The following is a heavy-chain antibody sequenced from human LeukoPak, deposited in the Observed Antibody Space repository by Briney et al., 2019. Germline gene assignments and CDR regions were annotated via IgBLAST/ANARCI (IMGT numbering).Heavy chain of an antibody. D-gene: IGHD1-1*01. CDR3: AREDNWNAFDY. CDR1: GFTFSSYA. CDR2: ITGSAGYA. V-gene: IGHV3-21*01. Sequence: GRSLRLSCAASGFTFSSYAMSWVRQAPGKGLEWVSAISGSGGKGLEWVSAITGSAGYAYYADSVKGRFTISRDNAKNSLYLQMNSLRAEDTAVYYCAREDNWNAFDYWGQGTLVTVSS. J-gene: IGHJ4*02.